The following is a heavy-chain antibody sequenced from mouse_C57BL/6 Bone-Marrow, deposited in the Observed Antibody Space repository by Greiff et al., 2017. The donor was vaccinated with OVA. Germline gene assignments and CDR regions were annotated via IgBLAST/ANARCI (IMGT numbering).Heavy chain of an antibody. Sequence: VQLQQPGAELVKPGASVKLSCKASGYTFTSYWMHWVKQRPGQGLEWIGMIHPNSGSTNYNEKFKSKATLTVDKSSSTAYMQLSSLTSEDSAVYYCARWYYGSSYFDYWGQGTTLTVSS. CDR1: GYTFTSYW. CDR3: ARWYYGSSYFDY. CDR2: IHPNSGST. J-gene: IGHJ2*01. V-gene: IGHV1-64*01. D-gene: IGHD1-1*01.